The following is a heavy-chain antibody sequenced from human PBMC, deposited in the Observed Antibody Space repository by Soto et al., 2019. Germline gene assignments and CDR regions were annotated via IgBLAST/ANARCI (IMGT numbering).Heavy chain of an antibody. CDR2: MNPNSGNT. CDR1: VYTVTGSV. CDR3: ARGAKYYYDSSGYYYAGDI. D-gene: IGHD3-22*01. V-gene: IGHV1-8*01. J-gene: IGHJ3*02. Sequence: VTGSGKASVYTVTGSVKNRVRQATGQGLEWMGWMNPNSGNTGYAQKFQGRVTMTRNTSISTAYMELSSLRSEDTAVYYCARGAKYYYDSSGYYYAGDIWGQGTMVTVSS.